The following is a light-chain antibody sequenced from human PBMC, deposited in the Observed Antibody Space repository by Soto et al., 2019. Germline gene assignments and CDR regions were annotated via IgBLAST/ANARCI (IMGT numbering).Light chain of an antibody. J-gene: IGLJ2*01. CDR3: CSYAGSSTFL. V-gene: IGLV2-23*03. CDR2: EGS. Sequence: QSALTQPASVSGSPGQSITISCTGTSSDVGSYNLVSWYQQHPGKAPKLMIYEGSKRPSGVSNRFSGSKSGNTASLTISGHQAEDEADYYCCSYAGSSTFLFGGGTKLTVL. CDR1: SSDVGSYNL.